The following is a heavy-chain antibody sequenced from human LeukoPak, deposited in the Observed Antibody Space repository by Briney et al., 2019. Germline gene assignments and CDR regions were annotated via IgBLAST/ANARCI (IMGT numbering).Heavy chain of an antibody. J-gene: IGHJ5*02. CDR3: VRDPKSAVAADWFDP. CDR2: IYTSGTT. CDR1: VGSIFSGNYY. D-gene: IGHD6-19*01. V-gene: IGHV4-61*02. Sequence: SETLSLTCTVSVGSIFSGNYYWSWIRQSDGKGLEWIGRIYTSGTTNYNPSLKSRVIMSVDKSQSQVSLRLTSVTAADTAVYYRVRDPKSAVAADWFDPWGQGTLVTVSS.